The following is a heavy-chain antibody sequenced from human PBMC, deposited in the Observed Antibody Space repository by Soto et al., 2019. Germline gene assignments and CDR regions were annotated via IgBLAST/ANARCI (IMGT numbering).Heavy chain of an antibody. CDR1: GYTFTSYG. Sequence: QVQLVQSGAEVKKPGASVKVSCKASGYTFTSYGISWVRQAPGQGLEWMGWISAYNGNTNYAQKLQGRVTMTTDTSTSTAYMELRSLRSDDTAVYYCARDPSHCSSTSCYYYYMDVWGKGTTVTVSS. CDR3: ARDPSHCSSTSCYYYYMDV. V-gene: IGHV1-18*01. D-gene: IGHD2-2*01. CDR2: ISAYNGNT. J-gene: IGHJ6*03.